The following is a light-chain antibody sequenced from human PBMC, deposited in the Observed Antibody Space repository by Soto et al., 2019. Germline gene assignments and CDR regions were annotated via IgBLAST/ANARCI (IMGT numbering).Light chain of an antibody. CDR1: QSISNW. J-gene: IGKJ1*01. V-gene: IGKV1-5*01. Sequence: DIQMTQSPSTLSASVGDRVTITCRASQSISNWLAWYQQKAGKAPNLLIFDASSLESGVPSRFSGSGSGTEFTLTISSLQSGDFATYYCQQYNTYPWTFGQGTKVDI. CDR2: DAS. CDR3: QQYNTYPWT.